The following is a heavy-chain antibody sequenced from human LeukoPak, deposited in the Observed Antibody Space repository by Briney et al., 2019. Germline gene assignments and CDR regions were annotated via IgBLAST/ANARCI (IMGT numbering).Heavy chain of an antibody. J-gene: IGHJ4*02. CDR1: GFTFSSYE. V-gene: IGHV3-48*03. CDR2: ISSSGSTI. CDR3: ARDFLYGDYVGAYFDY. D-gene: IGHD4-17*01. Sequence: GGSLRLSCAASGFTFSSYEMNWVRQAPGKGLEWLSYISSSGSTIYYADSVKGRFTISRDNAKNSLFLQMNSLRAEDTAVYYCARDFLYGDYVGAYFDYWGQGALVTVSS.